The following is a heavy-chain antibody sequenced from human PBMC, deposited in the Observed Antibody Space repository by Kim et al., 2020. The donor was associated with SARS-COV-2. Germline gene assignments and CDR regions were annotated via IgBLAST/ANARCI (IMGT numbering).Heavy chain of an antibody. CDR2: INTNTWNP. V-gene: IGHV7-4-1*02. Sequence: ASVKVSCKASGYTFTSYAMNWVRQAPGQGLEWMGWINTNTWNPTYAQGFTGRFVSSLDTSDSTAYLQISSLKAEDTAVYYCARDHLLAAAGTDGYYYYYGMAVWGQGTTVTVSS. CDR3: ARDHLLAAAGTDGYYYYYGMAV. J-gene: IGHJ6*01. D-gene: IGHD6-13*01. CDR1: GYTFTSYA.